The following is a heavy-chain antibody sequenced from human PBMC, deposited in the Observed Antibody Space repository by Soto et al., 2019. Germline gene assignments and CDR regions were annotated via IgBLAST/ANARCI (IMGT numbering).Heavy chain of an antibody. CDR2: IYSSGST. V-gene: IGHV4-61*01. J-gene: IGHJ6*02. Sequence: PPETLSRTCTFSGGSVSSDTHYWSWIRQPPGQRLAWLGFIYSSGSTTYNPSLKSRVTMAVDTSKNQFSLKLRSVIVADTAVYHCARFVRSCSGTTCYTRADVWGQGTTVTVSS. CDR3: ARFVRSCSGTTCYTRADV. D-gene: IGHD2-2*02. CDR1: GGSVSSDTHY.